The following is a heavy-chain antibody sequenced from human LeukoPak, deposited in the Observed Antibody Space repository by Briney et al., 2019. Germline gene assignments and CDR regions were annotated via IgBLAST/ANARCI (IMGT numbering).Heavy chain of an antibody. V-gene: IGHV4-39*07. J-gene: IGHJ4*02. Sequence: SETLSLTCTVSGGSISSSSYYWGWIRQPPGKGLEWIGSIYYSGSTYYNPSLKSRVTISVDTSKNQFSLKLSSVTAADTAVYYCARDPNQDTAMVYPYYFDYWGQGTLVTISS. CDR1: GGSISSSSYY. CDR2: IYYSGST. CDR3: ARDPNQDTAMVYPYYFDY. D-gene: IGHD5-18*01.